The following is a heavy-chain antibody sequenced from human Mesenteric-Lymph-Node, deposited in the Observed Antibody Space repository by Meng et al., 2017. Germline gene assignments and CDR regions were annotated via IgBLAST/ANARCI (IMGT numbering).Heavy chain of an antibody. Sequence: SETLSLTCTVSGGSISSGGYYWSWIRQHPGEGLEWIGYIYYSGSTYYNPSLKSLVTISVDTSKNQFSLKLSSVTAADTAVYYCARSSGWRDAFDIWGQGTLVTVSS. J-gene: IGHJ3*02. CDR2: IYYSGST. CDR1: GGSISSGGYY. D-gene: IGHD6-19*01. V-gene: IGHV4-31*01. CDR3: ARSSGWRDAFDI.